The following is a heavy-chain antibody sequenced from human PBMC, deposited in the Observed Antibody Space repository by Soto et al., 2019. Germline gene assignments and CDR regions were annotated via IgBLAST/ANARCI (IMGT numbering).Heavy chain of an antibody. Sequence: QDQLVQSGAEVKKPGAPVTVSCKASGYSFTNYGITWVRQAPGQGLEWLGWISAFNGNTHYAQKVQGRVTMTTDASTSTAYMELRCLRSDDTAVYYCARDRGVAPPVAGNTHYYYYLDVWGKGTTVTVSS. CDR1: GYSFTNYG. D-gene: IGHD6-19*01. V-gene: IGHV1-18*01. J-gene: IGHJ6*03. CDR3: ARDRGVAPPVAGNTHYYYYLDV. CDR2: ISAFNGNT.